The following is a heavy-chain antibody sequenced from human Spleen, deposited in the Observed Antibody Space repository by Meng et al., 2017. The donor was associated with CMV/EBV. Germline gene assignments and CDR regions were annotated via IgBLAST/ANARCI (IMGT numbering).Heavy chain of an antibody. V-gene: IGHV4-30-4*08. J-gene: IGHJ3*02. D-gene: IGHD6-13*01. Sequence: GGSISSGDYYWSWIRQPPGKGLEWIGYIYYSGRTYYNPSLKSRLTISVDTSKNQFSLKLNSVTAADTAVYYCAREEVAAAGPRAFDIWGQGTMVTVSS. CDR3: AREEVAAAGPRAFDI. CDR2: IYYSGRT. CDR1: GGSISSGDYY.